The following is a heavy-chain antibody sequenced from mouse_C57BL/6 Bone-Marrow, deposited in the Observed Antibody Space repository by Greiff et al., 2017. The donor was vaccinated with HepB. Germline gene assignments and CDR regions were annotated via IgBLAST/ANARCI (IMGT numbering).Heavy chain of an antibody. CDR2: ISNLAYSI. Sequence: EVQLVESGGGLVQPGGSRKLSCAASGFTFSDYGMAWVRQAPRKGPEWVAFISNLAYSIYYADTVTGRFTISRENAKNTLYLEMSSLRSEDTAMYYCARQDYYGSRAMDYWGQGTSVTVSS. V-gene: IGHV5-15*01. D-gene: IGHD1-1*01. CDR3: ARQDYYGSRAMDY. J-gene: IGHJ4*01. CDR1: GFTFSDYG.